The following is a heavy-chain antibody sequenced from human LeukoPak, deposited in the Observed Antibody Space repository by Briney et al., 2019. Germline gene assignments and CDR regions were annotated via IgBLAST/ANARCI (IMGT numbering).Heavy chain of an antibody. J-gene: IGHJ6*03. D-gene: IGHD2-2*02. Sequence: ASVKVSCKASGFTFTSSAVQWVRQSRGQRLEWIGWIVVGSGNTNYAQKFQERVTITRDMSTSTAYMELSSLRSEDTAVYYCARGIVVPAAIYFRPDYYMDVWGKGTTVTVSS. CDR1: GFTFTSSA. CDR3: ARGIVVPAAIYFRPDYYMDV. V-gene: IGHV1-58*01. CDR2: IVVGSGNT.